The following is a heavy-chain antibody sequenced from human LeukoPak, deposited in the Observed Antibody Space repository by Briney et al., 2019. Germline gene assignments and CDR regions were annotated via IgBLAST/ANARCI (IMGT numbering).Heavy chain of an antibody. V-gene: IGHV4-39*01. J-gene: IGHJ4*02. CDR3: AKTQLELSALDY. D-gene: IGHD1-1*01. Sequence: SETLSLTCTVSGGSISSSSYYWGWIRQPPGKGLEWIGSIYYSGSTYYNPSLKSRVTISVDTSKNQFSLKLSSVTAADTAVYYCAKTQLELSALDYWAREPWSPSPQ. CDR2: IYYSGST. CDR1: GGSISSSSYY.